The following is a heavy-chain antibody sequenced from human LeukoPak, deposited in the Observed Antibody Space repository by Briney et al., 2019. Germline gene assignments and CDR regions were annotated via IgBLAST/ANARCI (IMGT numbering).Heavy chain of an antibody. J-gene: IGHJ4*02. V-gene: IGHV3-48*03. Sequence: GGSLRLSCAVSGFTFSNYEMNWVRQAPGQGLEWVSYISSSGNTIYYADSVKSRFTISRDNAKNSLYLQMNSLRAKDTAVYYCARDLCCWGQGTLVTVSS. CDR2: ISSSGNTI. CDR3: ARDLCC. CDR1: GFTFSNYE.